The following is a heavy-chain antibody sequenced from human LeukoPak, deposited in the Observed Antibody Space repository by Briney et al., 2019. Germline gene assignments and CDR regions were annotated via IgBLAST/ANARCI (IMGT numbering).Heavy chain of an antibody. CDR1: GFTFSTYW. CDR3: ARAPSEIGGYYPEYFRH. J-gene: IGHJ1*01. V-gene: IGHV3-74*01. CDR2: IKSDGST. D-gene: IGHD3-22*01. Sequence: GGSLRLPCAASGFTFSTYWMHWVRQAPGKGLVWVSRIKSDGSTNYADSVKGRFTISRDNAKNTVSLQMNSLRPEDTGVYYCARAPSEIGGYYPEYFRHWGQGTLVTVSS.